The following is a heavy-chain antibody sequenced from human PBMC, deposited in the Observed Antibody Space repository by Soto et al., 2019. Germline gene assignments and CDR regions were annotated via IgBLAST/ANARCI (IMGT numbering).Heavy chain of an antibody. CDR1: GYTFTGYA. CDR2: INAGNGNT. CDR3: ARAVAVPADFDY. D-gene: IGHD6-19*01. Sequence: QVQLVQSGAEEKKPGASVKVSCKASGYTFTGYAMHWVRQAPGQRLEWMGWINAGNGNTKYSQKCQGRVTITRATSASPAYMKLSSLRSEDTAVYYCARAVAVPADFDYWGQGTLVTVSS. J-gene: IGHJ4*02. V-gene: IGHV1-3*05.